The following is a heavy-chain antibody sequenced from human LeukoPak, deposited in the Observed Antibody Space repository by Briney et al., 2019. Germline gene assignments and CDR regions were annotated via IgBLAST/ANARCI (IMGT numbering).Heavy chain of an antibody. V-gene: IGHV1-69*13. D-gene: IGHD1-26*01. CDR1: GGTFSSYA. J-gene: IGHJ4*02. CDR3: ARGVGSYTGYFDY. CDR2: IIPIFGTA. Sequence: SVKVSCKASGGTFSSYAISWVRQAPGQGLEWMGGIIPIFGTANYAQKFQGRLTITADESTSTAYMELSSLRSEDTAVYYCARGVGSYTGYFDYWGQGTLVTVSS.